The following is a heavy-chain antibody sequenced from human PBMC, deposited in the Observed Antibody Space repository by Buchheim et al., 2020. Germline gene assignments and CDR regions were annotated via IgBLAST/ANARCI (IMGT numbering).Heavy chain of an antibody. CDR2: IDPSDSYT. V-gene: IGHV5-10-1*01. J-gene: IGHJ6*02. D-gene: IGHD6-19*01. CDR3: ARRVAGRKHYFGMDV. CDR1: GYSFTNYW. Sequence: EVQLVQSGAEVKKPGESLRISCKGSGYSFTNYWINWVRQMPGKGLEWMGTIDPSDSYTNYSPSFQGHVTISTAKSISTTYPQWSSLKASDTAMYYCARRVAGRKHYFGMDVWGQGTT.